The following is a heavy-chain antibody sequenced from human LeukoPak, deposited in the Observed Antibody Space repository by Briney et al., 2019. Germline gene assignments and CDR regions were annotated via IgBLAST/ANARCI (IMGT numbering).Heavy chain of an antibody. V-gene: IGHV4/OR15-8*02. D-gene: IGHD1-26*01. CDR2: ISLSGQT. J-gene: IGHJ4*02. CDR3: SRESGASCPFGY. Sequence: SETLSFTCGVSGGSIRSTNWWSWVRQPPGQGLEWIGEISLSGQTNFNPSLNGRVTMSLDESRNQLSLKLTSVTAADTAIYYCSRESGASCPFGYWGQGTLVIVPP. CDR1: GGSIRSTNW.